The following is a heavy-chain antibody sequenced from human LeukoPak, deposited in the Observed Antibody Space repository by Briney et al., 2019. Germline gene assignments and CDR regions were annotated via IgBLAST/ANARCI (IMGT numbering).Heavy chain of an antibody. D-gene: IGHD6-19*01. CDR2: ISYDGSNE. J-gene: IGHJ6*03. V-gene: IGHV3-30*18. CDR3: AKDGQWLTSYYYYYMDV. Sequence: GGSLRLSCAASGFTFSSYGMHWVRQAPGKGREGVALISYDGSNEYYTDSVKGRFTISRDDFKNTLYLQMNSLRAEDTAVYDCAKDGQWLTSYYYYYMDVWGKGTTVTVS. CDR1: GFTFSSYG.